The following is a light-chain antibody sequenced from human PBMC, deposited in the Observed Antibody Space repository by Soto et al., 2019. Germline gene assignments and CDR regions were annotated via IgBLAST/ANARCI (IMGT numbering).Light chain of an antibody. J-gene: IGLJ2*01. CDR3: FLYFSGDLVI. CDR1: TGGVTSGHY. Sequence: QAVVTQEPSLTVSPGGTVTLTCGSSTGGVTSGHYPYWFQQKPGQAPRTLIYDTSNKHSWTPARFSGSLLGGKAALTLSGAQPEDEAVYYCFLYFSGDLVIFGGGTKLTVL. CDR2: DTS. V-gene: IGLV7-46*01.